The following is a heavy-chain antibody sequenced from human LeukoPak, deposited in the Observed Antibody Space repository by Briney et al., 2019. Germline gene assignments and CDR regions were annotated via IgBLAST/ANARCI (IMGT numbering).Heavy chain of an antibody. CDR2: ISGSGGST. CDR1: GFTFSSYA. Sequence: GGSLRLSCAASGFTFSSYAMSWVRQAPGKGLEWVSAISGSGGSTYYADSVKGRFTISRDNSKNTLYLQMNSLRAEDTAVYYCAKMGYCSSTSCPQHDAFDIWGQGTMVTVSS. D-gene: IGHD2-2*01. J-gene: IGHJ3*02. V-gene: IGHV3-23*01. CDR3: AKMGYCSSTSCPQHDAFDI.